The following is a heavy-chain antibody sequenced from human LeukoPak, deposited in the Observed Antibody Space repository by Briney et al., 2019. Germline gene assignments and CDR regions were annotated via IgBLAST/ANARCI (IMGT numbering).Heavy chain of an antibody. D-gene: IGHD6-19*01. CDR2: IRSKANNYAT. Sequence: GGSLRLSCAAPAFTLSDFTIHWVRQASGKGLEWVARIRSKANNYATEYGASVKGRFTISRDDAKNTAYLQMNSLKTEDTAIYYCSAGPSGWTEFFRHWGQGNLVTVSS. J-gene: IGHJ1*01. CDR1: AFTLSDFT. CDR3: SAGPSGWTEFFRH. V-gene: IGHV3-73*01.